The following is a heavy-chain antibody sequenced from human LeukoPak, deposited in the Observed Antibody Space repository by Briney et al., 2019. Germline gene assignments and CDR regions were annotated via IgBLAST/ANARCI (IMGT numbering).Heavy chain of an antibody. V-gene: IGHV4-34*01. Sequence: SDTLSLTCAVYGVSFSGYYWSRTRQPPGKGAELIGENNYSGSNNHNPSLKSRVTISVDTSKHQFSLQLSSVTAADTAVYYCARVPRKAYYYDSSGAPVGFDYWGQGTLVPVSS. CDR1: GVSFSGYY. D-gene: IGHD3-22*01. CDR2: NNYSGSN. J-gene: IGHJ4*02. CDR3: ARVPRKAYYYDSSGAPVGFDY.